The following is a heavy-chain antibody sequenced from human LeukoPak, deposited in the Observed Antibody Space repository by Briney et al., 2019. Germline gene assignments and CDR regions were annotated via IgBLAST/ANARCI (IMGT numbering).Heavy chain of an antibody. CDR1: GDSVSSNSAA. CDR3: AREPSGGSSWDVRDYHYGMDV. V-gene: IGHV6-1*01. CDR2: TYYRSKWYN. Sequence: SQTLSLTCAISGDSVSSNSAAWNWLRQSPSRGLEWLGRTYYRSKWYNDYAVSVKSRITINPDTSKNQFSLQLNSVTPEDTAVYYCAREPSGGSSWDVRDYHYGMDVWGQGTTVTVSS. J-gene: IGHJ6*02. D-gene: IGHD6-13*01.